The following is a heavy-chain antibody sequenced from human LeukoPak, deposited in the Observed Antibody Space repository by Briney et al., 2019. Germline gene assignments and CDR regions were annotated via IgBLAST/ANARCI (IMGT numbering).Heavy chain of an antibody. CDR2: IYHSGSP. J-gene: IGHJ4*02. V-gene: IGHV4-4*02. D-gene: IGHD1-1*01. CDR1: GGSISSNNW. Sequence: SGTLSLTCAVSGGSISSNNWWGWVRQPPGKGLEWIGEIYHSGSPNYNPSLKSRVTISVDKSRNHFSLNLSSVTAADTAVYYCARVNINNWHSCDYWGQGTLVIVSS. CDR3: ARVNINNWHSCDY.